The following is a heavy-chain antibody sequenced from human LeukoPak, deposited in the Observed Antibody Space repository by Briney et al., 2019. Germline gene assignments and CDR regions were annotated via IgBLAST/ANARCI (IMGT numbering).Heavy chain of an antibody. Sequence: PGRSLRLSCAASGFIFSRYSMNWVRQAPGKGLEWVSAISSSSSYIYHADSVKGRFTISRDNAKPSLYLQMNSLRAEDTAVYYCARDLFPEPFDYWGQGTLVTVSS. V-gene: IGHV3-21*01. D-gene: IGHD1-14*01. CDR2: ISSSSSYI. CDR1: GFIFSRYS. CDR3: ARDLFPEPFDY. J-gene: IGHJ4*02.